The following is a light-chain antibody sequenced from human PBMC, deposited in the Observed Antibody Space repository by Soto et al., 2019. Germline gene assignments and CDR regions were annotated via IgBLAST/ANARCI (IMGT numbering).Light chain of an antibody. J-gene: IGKJ1*01. Sequence: DIQMTQSPSSLSASLGDTVTITCRASQGIRNYLAWYQQKPGKAPKLLIYDASSLESGVPSRFSGSGSGTEFTLTISSLQPDDFATYYCQQYNSYSPWTFGQGTKVDIK. V-gene: IGKV1-16*01. CDR3: QQYNSYSPWT. CDR1: QGIRNY. CDR2: DAS.